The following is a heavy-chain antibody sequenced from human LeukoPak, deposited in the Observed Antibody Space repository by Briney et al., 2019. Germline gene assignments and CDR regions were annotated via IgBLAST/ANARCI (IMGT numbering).Heavy chain of an antibody. CDR2: IYYSGST. CDR3: ARCDRGWYRGKNYFDY. D-gene: IGHD6-19*01. Sequence: PSGTLSLTCAVSGGSLSSYYLSWVRQPPGKGLGWIGYIYYSGSTNYNPSLKSRFTISVDTSKNKFSLKLSSVTAADAAGCYCARCDRGWYRGKNYFDYWRQRTLVTVSS. CDR1: GGSLSSYY. J-gene: IGHJ4*02. V-gene: IGHV4-59*01.